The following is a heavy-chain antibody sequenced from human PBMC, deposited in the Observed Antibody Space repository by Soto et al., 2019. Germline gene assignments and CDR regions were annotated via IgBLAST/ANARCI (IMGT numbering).Heavy chain of an antibody. Sequence: QVHLVQSGAEVKKPGASVKVSCKASGYTFTSYGITWVRQAPGQGLEWMGWISAHNGNTDYAQKLQGRVIVTRDTSTRTAYMQLLSLRSDDSAVYLSERGRDGYYWGQGALVIGSS. V-gene: IGHV1-18*01. CDR2: ISAHNGNT. J-gene: IGHJ4*02. CDR1: GYTFTSYG. CDR3: ERGRDGYY.